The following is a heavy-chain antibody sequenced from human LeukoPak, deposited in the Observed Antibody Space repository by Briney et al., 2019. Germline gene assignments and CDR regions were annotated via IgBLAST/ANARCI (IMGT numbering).Heavy chain of an antibody. J-gene: IGHJ4*02. Sequence: SETLSLTCTVSGGSISTYYWSWIRQSRGKGLEWIGYIYYSGSANYNPSLKSRLTISVDTSKNQFSLKLSSVTAADTAVYYCARVGSGCFDYWGQGTLVTVSS. CDR3: ARVGSGCFDY. D-gene: IGHD3-10*01. CDR1: GGSISTYY. CDR2: IYYSGSA. V-gene: IGHV4-59*01.